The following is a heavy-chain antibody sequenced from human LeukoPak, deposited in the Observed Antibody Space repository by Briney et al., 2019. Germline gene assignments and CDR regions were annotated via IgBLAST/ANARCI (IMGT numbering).Heavy chain of an antibody. J-gene: IGHJ4*02. D-gene: IGHD3-9*01. CDR2: ISGSGGST. CDR1: GFTFSSYA. CDR3: AKVGFDWLSIERFDY. V-gene: IGHV3-23*01. Sequence: GGSLRLPCAASGFTFSSYAMSWVRQAPGKGLEWVSAISGSGGSTYYADSVKGRFTISRDNSKNTLYLQMNSLRAEDTAVYYCAKVGFDWLSIERFDYWGRGTLVTVSS.